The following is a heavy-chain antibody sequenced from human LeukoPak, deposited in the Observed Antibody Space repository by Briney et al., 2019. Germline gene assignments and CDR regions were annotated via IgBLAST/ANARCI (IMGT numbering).Heavy chain of an antibody. J-gene: IGHJ4*02. Sequence: GRSLRLSCAASGFTFSTYGMHWVRQAPGKGLEWVAVIWYDGSNKYYADSVKGRFTITRDHSKNTLYLQMNSLRAEDTAVYYCAREGSSSSMGYWGQGTLVTVSS. V-gene: IGHV3-33*01. CDR1: GFTFSTYG. CDR3: AREGSSSSMGY. CDR2: IWYDGSNK. D-gene: IGHD6-6*01.